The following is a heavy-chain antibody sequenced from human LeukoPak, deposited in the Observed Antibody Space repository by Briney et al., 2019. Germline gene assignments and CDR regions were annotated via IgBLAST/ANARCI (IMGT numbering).Heavy chain of an antibody. D-gene: IGHD3-3*01. J-gene: IGHJ4*02. CDR2: IYHSGST. CDR3: ARVYYDFWSGYYYYFDY. CDR1: GGSISSGGYS. Sequence: PSQTLSHTCAVSGGSISSGGYSWSWIRQPPGKGLEWIGYIYHSGSTYYNPSPKSRVTISVDRSKNQFSPKLSSVTAADTAVYYCARVYYDFWSGYYYYFDYWGQGTLVTVSS. V-gene: IGHV4-30-2*01.